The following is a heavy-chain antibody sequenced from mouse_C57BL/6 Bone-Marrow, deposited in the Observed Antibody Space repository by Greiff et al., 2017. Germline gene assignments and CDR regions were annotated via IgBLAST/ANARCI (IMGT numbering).Heavy chain of an antibody. D-gene: IGHD1-1*01. CDR3: ARDGSSPYYYAMDY. CDR1: GYTFTDYY. V-gene: IGHV1-19*01. Sequence: EVLLVESGPVLVKPGASVKMSCKASGYTFTDYYMNWVKQSHGKSLEWIGVINPYNGGTSYNQKFKGKDTLTVDKSSSTAYMELNSLTSEDSAVYYCARDGSSPYYYAMDYWGQGASGTVSS. CDR2: INPYNGGT. J-gene: IGHJ4*01.